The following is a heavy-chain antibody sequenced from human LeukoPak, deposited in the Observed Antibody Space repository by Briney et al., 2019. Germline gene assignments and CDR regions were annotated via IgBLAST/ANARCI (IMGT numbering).Heavy chain of an antibody. CDR3: AKNPY. Sequence: SETLSLTCTVSGGSISSYYWSWIRQPPGKGLEWIGYIYYSGSTYYNPSLKSRVTISVDTSKNQFSLKLSSVTAADTAVYYCAKNPYWGQGTLVTVSS. J-gene: IGHJ4*02. D-gene: IGHD2/OR15-2a*01. CDR1: GGSISSYY. CDR2: IYYSGST. V-gene: IGHV4-59*12.